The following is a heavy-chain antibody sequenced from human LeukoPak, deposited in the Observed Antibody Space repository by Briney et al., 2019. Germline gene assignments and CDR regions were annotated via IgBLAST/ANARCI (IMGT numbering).Heavy chain of an antibody. D-gene: IGHD3-22*01. J-gene: IGHJ4*02. CDR2: ISSGGSTT. V-gene: IGHV3-11*01. CDR3: VPYDSSGY. Sequence: GGSLRLSCAASGFTFSDYSMSWIRQAPGKGLEWISYISSGGSTTYYADSVKGRFTISRDNAKNSLYLQMNSLRAEDTALYYCVPYDSSGYWGQGTLVTVSS. CDR1: GFTFSDYS.